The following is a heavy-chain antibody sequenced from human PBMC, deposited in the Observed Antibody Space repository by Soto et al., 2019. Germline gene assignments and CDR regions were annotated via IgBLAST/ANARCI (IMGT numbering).Heavy chain of an antibody. CDR3: ALGGTRVAATYY. D-gene: IGHD2-15*01. V-gene: IGHV1-46*01. CDR2: INPSGGST. J-gene: IGHJ4*02. Sequence: GASVKVSCKASGYTFTSYYMHWVRQAPGQGLEWMGRINPSGGSTSYAQKFQGRVTMTRDTSTSTAYMELRSLRSDDTAVYYCALGGTRVAATYYWGQGTLVTVSS. CDR1: GYTFTSYY.